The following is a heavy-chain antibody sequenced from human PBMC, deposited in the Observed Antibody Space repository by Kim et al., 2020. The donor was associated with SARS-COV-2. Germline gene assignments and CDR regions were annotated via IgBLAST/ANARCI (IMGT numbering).Heavy chain of an antibody. D-gene: IGHD3-22*01. V-gene: IGHV3-30*15. J-gene: IGHJ3*02. CDR3: ARDPLADSSGFYGAFDI. Sequence: VKGRFTISRDNFNNTLYLQMSSLRPEDTALYYCARDPLADSSGFYGAFDIWGQGTMVTVSS.